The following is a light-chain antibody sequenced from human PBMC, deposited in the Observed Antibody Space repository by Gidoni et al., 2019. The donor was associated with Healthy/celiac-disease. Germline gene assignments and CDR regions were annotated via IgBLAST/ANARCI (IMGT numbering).Light chain of an antibody. V-gene: IGKV3-11*01. CDR2: EAS. J-gene: IGKJ4*01. Sequence: DIVLTQSPATLSLSPGERATPSCRASQCVSSYLAWYQQKPGQAPRLLIYEASNRATGIPARFSGSGSGTDFTLTISSLEPEDFAVYYCQQRSNWLALTFGGGTKVEIK. CDR1: QCVSSY. CDR3: QQRSNWLALT.